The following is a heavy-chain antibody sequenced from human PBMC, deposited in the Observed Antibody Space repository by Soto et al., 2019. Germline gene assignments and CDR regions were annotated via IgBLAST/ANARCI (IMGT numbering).Heavy chain of an antibody. Sequence: QVQLQESGPGLVKPSETLSLTCTVSGGSVSSGSYYWSWIRQPTGKGLEWIGFIYYSGSTNYNPSLKSRVTISVDTSKNHFSLKLSSVTAADTAVYYCARDHFGWIDYWGQGTLVTVSS. V-gene: IGHV4-61*03. CDR3: ARDHFGWIDY. D-gene: IGHD3-10*01. CDR1: GGSVSSGSYY. CDR2: IYYSGST. J-gene: IGHJ4*02.